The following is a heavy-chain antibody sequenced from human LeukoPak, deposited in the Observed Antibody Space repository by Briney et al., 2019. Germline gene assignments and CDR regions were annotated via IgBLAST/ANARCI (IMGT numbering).Heavy chain of an antibody. CDR2: ISYDA. J-gene: IGHJ4*02. D-gene: IGHD4-23*01. CDR1: GFTFSTYA. CDR3: ARSVGGGRFDY. V-gene: IGHV3-30*04. Sequence: GGSLRLSCAASGFTFSTYALHWVRQAPGKGVEGVAVISYDAYYADSVKGRFTISRDNSKNTLYLQMNSLRAEDTAVYFCARSVGGGRFDYWGQGTLVTVSS.